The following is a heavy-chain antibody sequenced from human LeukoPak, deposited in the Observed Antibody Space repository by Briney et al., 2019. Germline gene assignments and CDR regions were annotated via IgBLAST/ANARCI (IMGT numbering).Heavy chain of an antibody. V-gene: IGHV1-46*01. CDR2: INPSGGST. CDR1: GYTFTSYY. J-gene: IGHJ4*02. Sequence: ASVKVSCKASGYTFTSYYMHWVRQAPGQGLEWMGIINPSGGSTSYAQKFQGRVTMTRDMSTSTVYMELSSLRSEDTAVYYCARTWRYCSGGSCYYFDYWGQGTLVTVSS. D-gene: IGHD2-15*01. CDR3: ARTWRYCSGGSCYYFDY.